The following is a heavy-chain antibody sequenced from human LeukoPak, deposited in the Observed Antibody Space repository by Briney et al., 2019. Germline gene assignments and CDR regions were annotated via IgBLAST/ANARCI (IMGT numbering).Heavy chain of an antibody. CDR1: GGTFSSYT. J-gene: IGHJ6*02. V-gene: IGHV1-69*02. CDR3: ARGTYTNPFEYGLRSHYGMDV. Sequence: SVKVSCKASGGTFSSYTISWVRQAPGQGLEWMGRIIPILGIANYAQKFQGRVTITADKSTSTAYMELSSLRSEDTAVYYCARGTYTNPFEYGLRSHYGMDVWGQGTTVTVS. CDR2: IIPILGIA. D-gene: IGHD5/OR15-5a*01.